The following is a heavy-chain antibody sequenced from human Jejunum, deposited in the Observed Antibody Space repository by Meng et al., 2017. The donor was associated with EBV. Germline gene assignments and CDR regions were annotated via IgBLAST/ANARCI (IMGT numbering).Heavy chain of an antibody. CDR3: CTVRGGQITLGWFNP. Sequence: QLLESGPGVMKPGPSLTLTCKASGYTFSSGGIHWLREPPHPGTGRMGRMNTGNGDTKSYHTFLSSVTTTTDISASTVFTHMLSLGTADSAVYYCCTVRGGQITLGWFNPWGQGTLVTVSS. CDR2: MNTGNGDT. J-gene: IGHJ5*02. V-gene: IGHV1-3*04. CDR1: GYTFSSGG. D-gene: IGHD4-17*01.